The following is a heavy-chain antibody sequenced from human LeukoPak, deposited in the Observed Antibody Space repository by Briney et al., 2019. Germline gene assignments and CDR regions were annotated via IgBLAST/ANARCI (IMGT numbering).Heavy chain of an antibody. CDR3: AAYGIAVSALDY. CDR2: IKLDGSEK. V-gene: IGHV3-7*05. CDR1: GFTFSKYW. J-gene: IGHJ4*02. D-gene: IGHD6-19*01. Sequence: PGGSLRLSCVVSGFTFSKYWMTWARQAPGKGLEWVANIKLDGSEKYYVDSVKDRFTISRDNAKNSLYLQMNSLRAEDTAVYYCAAYGIAVSALDYWGQGTLVTVSS.